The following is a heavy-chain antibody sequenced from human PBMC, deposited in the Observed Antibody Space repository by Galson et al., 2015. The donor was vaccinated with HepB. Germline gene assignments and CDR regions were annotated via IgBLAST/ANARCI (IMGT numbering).Heavy chain of an antibody. Sequence: SLRLSCAASGFTFSSYVMHWVRQAPGKGLEYVSDISSNGVTTYYADSVKGRFTISRDNSKNTLYLQMSSLRAADTAVYYCVKDSHAEQICSNTTCHLDYWGQGILVTVSS. V-gene: IGHV3-64D*06. D-gene: IGHD2-2*01. CDR1: GFTFSSYV. CDR2: ISSNGVTT. CDR3: VKDSHAEQICSNTTCHLDY. J-gene: IGHJ4*02.